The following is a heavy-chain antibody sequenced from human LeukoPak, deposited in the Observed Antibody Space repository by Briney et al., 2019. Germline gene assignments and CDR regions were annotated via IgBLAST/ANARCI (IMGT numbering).Heavy chain of an antibody. CDR3: AGPAKVDVTTFGVAPSSGEWFDP. D-gene: IGHD3-3*01. J-gene: IGHJ5*02. CDR1: GYSISSLYY. Sequence: PSETLSLTCTVSGYSISSLYYWGWIRQPPGKGLEWIGSIYHSGSTYYNPSRKSRVNISVDTSKNQFSLKLSSVTAADTAGYYCAGPAKVDVTTFGVAPSSGEWFDPWGQGTLVTVSS. CDR2: IYHSGST. V-gene: IGHV4-38-2*02.